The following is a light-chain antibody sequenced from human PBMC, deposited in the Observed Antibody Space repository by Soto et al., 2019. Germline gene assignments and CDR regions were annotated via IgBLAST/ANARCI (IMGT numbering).Light chain of an antibody. Sequence: LTQSPATLSLSPGQTATPSCRASQGVSNYLAWYQQKPGQAPRLLIYDASNRATGIPARFSGSGPGTDFTLTISSLEPEDFAVYYCQQYGSSITFGQGTRLEI. J-gene: IGKJ5*01. CDR2: DAS. V-gene: IGKV3D-11*01. CDR3: QQYGSSIT. CDR1: QGVSNY.